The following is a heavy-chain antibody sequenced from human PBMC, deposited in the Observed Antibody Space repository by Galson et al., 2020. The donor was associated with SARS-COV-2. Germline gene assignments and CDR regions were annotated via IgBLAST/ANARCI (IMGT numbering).Heavy chain of an antibody. J-gene: IGHJ5*02. Sequence: SETLSLTCTVSGGSISSGGYYWSWIRQHPGKGLEWIGYIYYSRSTYYNPSLKSRVTISVDTSKNQFSLKLSSVTAADTAVYYCARDRGMVAATMGWFDPWGQGTLVTVSS. CDR1: GGSISSGGYY. CDR2: IYYSRST. CDR3: ARDRGMVAATMGWFDP. V-gene: IGHV4-31*03. D-gene: IGHD2-15*01.